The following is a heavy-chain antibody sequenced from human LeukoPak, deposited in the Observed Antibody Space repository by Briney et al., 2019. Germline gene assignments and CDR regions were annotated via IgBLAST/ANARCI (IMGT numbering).Heavy chain of an antibody. V-gene: IGHV1-46*01. Sequence: ASVKVSCKASGYTFTNYYCHWVRQAAGQGLEWMGVIHPSGTSTTYAQKFQGGVTMTRDTSTSTVYMELSSLRSEDTAVHYCARERQGGYFDYWGQGTLVTVSS. CDR2: IHPSGTST. D-gene: IGHD1-26*01. J-gene: IGHJ4*02. CDR3: ARERQGGYFDY. CDR1: GYTFTNYY.